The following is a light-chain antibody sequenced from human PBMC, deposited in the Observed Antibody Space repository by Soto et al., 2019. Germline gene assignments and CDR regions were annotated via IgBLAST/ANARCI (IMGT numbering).Light chain of an antibody. CDR1: QDIATY. CDR2: DAS. J-gene: IGKJ5*01. V-gene: IGKV1-33*01. Sequence: EIQMPQSPSSLSASVGNRVTITGQASQDIATYLNWYQQKPGRAPKLLIYDASNLEAGVPSRFRGSGSGTDFTFTIRRLKPEDIATYYCQHYENLPTFGQGTRLEI. CDR3: QHYENLPT.